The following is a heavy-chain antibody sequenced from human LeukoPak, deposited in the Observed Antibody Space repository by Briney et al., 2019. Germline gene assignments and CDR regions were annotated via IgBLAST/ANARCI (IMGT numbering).Heavy chain of an antibody. D-gene: IGHD1-26*01. CDR3: ARRSKYSGSYSHFDY. Sequence: PGGSLRLSRAASGFTFSSYWMSWVRQAPGKGLEWVANIKQDGSEKYYVDSVKGRFTISRDNAKNSLYLQMSSLRAEDTAVYYCARRSKYSGSYSHFDYWGQGTLVTVSS. CDR1: GFTFSSYW. J-gene: IGHJ4*02. V-gene: IGHV3-7*01. CDR2: IKQDGSEK.